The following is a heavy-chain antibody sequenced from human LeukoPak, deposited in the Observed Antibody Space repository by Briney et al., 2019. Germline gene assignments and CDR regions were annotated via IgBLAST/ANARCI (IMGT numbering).Heavy chain of an antibody. V-gene: IGHV4-34*01. J-gene: IGHJ2*01. CDR1: GGSFSGYY. Sequence: SETLSLTCAVYGGSFSGYYWSWIRQPPGKGLEWIGEINHSGSTNYNPSLKSRVTISVDTSKSQFSLKLSSVTAADTAVYYCARGRGYYGSGRGYWYFDLWGRGTLVTVSS. D-gene: IGHD3-10*01. CDR2: INHSGST. CDR3: ARGRGYYGSGRGYWYFDL.